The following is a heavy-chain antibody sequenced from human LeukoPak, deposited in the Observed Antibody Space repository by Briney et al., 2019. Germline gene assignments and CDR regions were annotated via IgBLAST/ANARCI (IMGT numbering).Heavy chain of an antibody. V-gene: IGHV3-30-3*01. J-gene: IGHJ4*02. CDR1: GFTFSSYA. D-gene: IGHD2-2*01. Sequence: GRSLRLSCAASGFTFSSYAMHWVRQAPGKGLEWVAVISYDGSNKYHADSVKGRFTISRDNSKNTLYLQMNSLRAEDTAVYYCARVTDYCSSTSCYPIPDYWGQGTLVTVSS. CDR2: ISYDGSNK. CDR3: ARVTDYCSSTSCYPIPDY.